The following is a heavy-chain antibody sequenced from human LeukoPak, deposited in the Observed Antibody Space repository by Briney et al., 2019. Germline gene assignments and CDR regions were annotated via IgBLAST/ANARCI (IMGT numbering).Heavy chain of an antibody. CDR1: GGTFSSSA. CDR3: ARGPDCSSTSCYEDYYYYGMDV. CDR2: IIPILGIA. Sequence: SVKVSCKASGGTFSSSAISWVRQAPGQGLEWMGRIIPILGIANYAQKFQGRVTITADKSTSTAYMELSSLRSEDTAVYYCARGPDCSSTSCYEDYYYYGMDVWGQGTTVTVSS. V-gene: IGHV1-69*04. D-gene: IGHD2-2*01. J-gene: IGHJ6*02.